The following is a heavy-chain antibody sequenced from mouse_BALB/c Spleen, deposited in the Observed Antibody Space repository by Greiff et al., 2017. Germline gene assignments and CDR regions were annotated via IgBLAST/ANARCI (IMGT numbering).Heavy chain of an antibody. D-gene: IGHD2-10*02. J-gene: IGHJ4*01. V-gene: IGHV5-4*02. CDR3: AREYGNYVGAMDY. CDR2: ISDGGSYT. Sequence: DVHLVESGGGLVKPGGSLKLSCAASGFTFSDYYMYWVRQTPEKRLEWVATISDGGSYTYYPDSVKGRFTISRDNAKNNLYLQMSSLKSEDTAMYYCAREYGNYVGAMDYWGQGTSVTVSS. CDR1: GFTFSDYY.